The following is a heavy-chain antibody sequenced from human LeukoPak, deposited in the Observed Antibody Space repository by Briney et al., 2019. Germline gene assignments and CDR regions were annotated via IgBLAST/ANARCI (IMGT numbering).Heavy chain of an antibody. CDR1: GGSISSYY. J-gene: IGHJ5*02. V-gene: IGHV4-59*01. CDR3: ARARGYCSSTSCYRWFDP. CDR2: IYYSGST. Sequence: SETLSLTCTVSGGSISSYYWRWIPQPPGKGLEWIGYIYYSGSTNYNPSLTSRVTISVDTSKNQFSLKLSSVTAADTAVYYCARARGYCSSTSCYRWFDPWGQGTLVTVSS. D-gene: IGHD2-2*01.